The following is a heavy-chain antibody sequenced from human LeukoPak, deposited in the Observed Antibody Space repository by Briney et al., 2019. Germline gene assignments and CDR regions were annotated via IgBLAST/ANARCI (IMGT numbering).Heavy chain of an antibody. CDR3: GRDPNGDYIGAFDF. V-gene: IGHV3-23*01. CDR2: IRGSGDGT. CDR1: GLTFSSYA. J-gene: IGHJ3*01. D-gene: IGHD4-17*01. Sequence: GRSLRLSWVGSGLTFSSYAMTWVREAPGSGLEWVSSIRGSGDGTSYADSVKGRFTMSRDNSKNTLYLQMDNLRAEDTAMYYCGRDPNGDYIGAFDFWGRGTLVTVSS.